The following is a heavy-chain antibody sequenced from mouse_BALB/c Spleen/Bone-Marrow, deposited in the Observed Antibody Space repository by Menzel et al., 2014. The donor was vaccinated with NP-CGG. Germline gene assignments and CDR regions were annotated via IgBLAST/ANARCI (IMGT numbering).Heavy chain of an antibody. V-gene: IGHV1S34*01. CDR2: ISCYNGAT. J-gene: IGHJ4*01. CDR3: ARLDYGSSYAMDY. Sequence: LVLTGASVKISCKASGYSFTGYYIHRVKQSHGKSFEWIGYISCYNGATNFNQKFKGKATFTVDTSPSTAYMQFNSLTSEDSAVYYCARLDYGSSYAMDYWGQGTSVTVSS. D-gene: IGHD1-1*01. CDR1: GYSFTGYY.